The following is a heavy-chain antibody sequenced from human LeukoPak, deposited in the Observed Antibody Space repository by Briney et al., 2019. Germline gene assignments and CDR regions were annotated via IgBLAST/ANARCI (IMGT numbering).Heavy chain of an antibody. J-gene: IGHJ4*02. CDR2: IYHSGST. D-gene: IGHD6-19*01. CDR3: ARGSEWSASVAGTTVMGYFDY. CDR1: SGSISGYY. V-gene: IGHV4-59*12. Sequence: SETLSLTCTVSSGSISGYYWSWFRQPPGKGLEWIGYIYHSGSTNYNPSLKSRVTISVDTSKNQFSLKLSSVTAADTAVYYCARGSEWSASVAGTTVMGYFDYWGQGTLVTVSS.